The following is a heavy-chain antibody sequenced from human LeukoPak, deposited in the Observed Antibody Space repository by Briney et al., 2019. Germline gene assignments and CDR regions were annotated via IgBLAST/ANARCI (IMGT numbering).Heavy chain of an antibody. D-gene: IGHD3-10*01. CDR1: GFTFSSYA. J-gene: IGHJ3*02. CDR2: IYSSDTT. Sequence: GRSLRLSCAASGFTFSSYAMHWVRQAPGKGLEWVSHIYSSDTTYADSVKGRFTIPRDNAKNSLYLQMNSLRDEDTAVYYCARDLHYAFDIWGQGTMVTASS. V-gene: IGHV3-48*02. CDR3: ARDLHYAFDI.